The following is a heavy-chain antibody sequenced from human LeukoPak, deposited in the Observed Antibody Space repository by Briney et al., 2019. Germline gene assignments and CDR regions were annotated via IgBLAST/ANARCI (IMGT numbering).Heavy chain of an antibody. CDR1: GGTFSSYA. V-gene: IGHV1-69*13. Sequence: SVKVSCKASGGTFSSYAISWVRQAPGQGLEWMGGIIPIFGTANYAQKFQGRVTITADESTSTAYMELSSQRSEDTAVYYCARESWSDSGSYSPSFDYWGQGTLVTVSS. J-gene: IGHJ4*02. CDR2: IIPIFGTA. D-gene: IGHD1-26*01. CDR3: ARESWSDSGSYSPSFDY.